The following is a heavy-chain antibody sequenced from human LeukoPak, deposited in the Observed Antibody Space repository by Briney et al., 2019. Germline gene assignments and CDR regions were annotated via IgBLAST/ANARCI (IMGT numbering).Heavy chain of an antibody. CDR3: AASITTNAFDI. V-gene: IGHV3-48*03. CDR2: SSSSGSTI. D-gene: IGHD4-11*01. CDR1: GFTISSYE. J-gene: IGHJ3*02. Sequence: PGGSLRLSCAASGFTISSYEMNWVRQAPGKGQELDSYSSSSGSTIHYADSVKGRFTISRDNAKISLYLQTTSLRAEDTAVYYCAASITTNAFDIWGQGTMVTVSS.